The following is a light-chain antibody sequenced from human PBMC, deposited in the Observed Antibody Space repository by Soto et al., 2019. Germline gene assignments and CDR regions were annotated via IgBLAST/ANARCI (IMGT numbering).Light chain of an antibody. CDR3: SSCTGSSTHVT. CDR2: DVT. V-gene: IGLV2-14*03. Sequence: QSALTQPASVSGSPGQSITISCTGTSKDIGGYKYVSWYQQHPGKAPKLMIYDVTARPSGVSNRFSGSKSGNTASLTISGLQPEDEADYYCSSCTGSSTHVTFGGGTKLTVL. CDR1: SKDIGGYKY. J-gene: IGLJ2*01.